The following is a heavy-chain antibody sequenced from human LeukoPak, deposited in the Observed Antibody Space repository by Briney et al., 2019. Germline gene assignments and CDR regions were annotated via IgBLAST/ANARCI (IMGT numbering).Heavy chain of an antibody. V-gene: IGHV4-34*01. J-gene: IGHJ4*02. CDR3: ARGLIYGSGSPYFDN. Sequence: SDPLSLTFAVYGGSFRGYYWSWLSQPPGKVLEWIGEINHSGRTNYNPSLKSRVNISVDTTKHQFSLKLISVTAADTAVYYCARGLIYGSGSPYFDNWGQGTLVTVSS. D-gene: IGHD3-10*01. CDR1: GGSFRGYY. CDR2: INHSGRT.